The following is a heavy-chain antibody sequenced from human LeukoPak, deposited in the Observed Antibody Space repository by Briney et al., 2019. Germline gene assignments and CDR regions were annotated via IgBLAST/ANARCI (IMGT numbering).Heavy chain of an antibody. V-gene: IGHV3-9*03. Sequence: PGRSLRLSCAASGFTFDDHAMHWVRQAPGKGLEWVSGISWNSGSIGYADSVKGRFTISRDNAKNSLYLQMNSLRAEDMALYYCAKDIGSDILTGYYRGMDYWGQGTLVTVSS. D-gene: IGHD3-9*01. CDR3: AKDIGSDILTGYYRGMDY. J-gene: IGHJ4*02. CDR1: GFTFDDHA. CDR2: ISWNSGSI.